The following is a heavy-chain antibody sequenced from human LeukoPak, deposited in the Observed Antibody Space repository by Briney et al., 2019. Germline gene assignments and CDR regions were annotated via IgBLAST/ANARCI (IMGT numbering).Heavy chain of an antibody. CDR3: ATDGGPEYSSSWYLY. CDR2: ISDDGSKL. D-gene: IGHD6-13*01. V-gene: IGHV3-30*04. J-gene: IGHJ4*02. Sequence: PGGSLRLSCAASGSTFSTDAMHWVRQAPGKGLEWEAVISDDGSKLYYADSVKGRFTISRDNAKNTLYLQMNSLRAEDTAVYYCATDGGPEYSSSWYLYWGQGTLVTVSS. CDR1: GSTFSTDA.